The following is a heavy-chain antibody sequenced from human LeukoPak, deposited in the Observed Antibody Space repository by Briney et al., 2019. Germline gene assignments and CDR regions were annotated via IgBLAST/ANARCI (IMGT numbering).Heavy chain of an antibody. CDR2: IRGSGGST. Sequence: GGSLRLSCAASGFTFSSYAMTWVRQAPGKGLEWVSAIRGSGGSTYHADSVKGRFTISRDIPKNTLYLQMSSLRAEDTAVYYCAKDRTGYCGGDCWSSDYWGQGTLVTVSS. D-gene: IGHD2-21*02. CDR1: GFTFSSYA. J-gene: IGHJ4*02. V-gene: IGHV3-23*01. CDR3: AKDRTGYCGGDCWSSDY.